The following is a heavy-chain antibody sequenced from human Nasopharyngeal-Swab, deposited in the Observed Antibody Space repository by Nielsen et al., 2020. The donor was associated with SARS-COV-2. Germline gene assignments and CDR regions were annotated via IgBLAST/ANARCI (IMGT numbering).Heavy chain of an antibody. D-gene: IGHD4-17*01. CDR2: ISGSGGST. CDR1: GFTFSSYA. Sequence: LSLTCAASGFTFSSYAMSWVRQAPGKGLEWVSAISGSGGSTYYADSVKGRFTISRDNSKNTLYLQMNSLRAEDTAVYYCAKAPYGMGFDYFDYWGQGTLVTVSS. J-gene: IGHJ4*02. CDR3: AKAPYGMGFDYFDY. V-gene: IGHV3-23*01.